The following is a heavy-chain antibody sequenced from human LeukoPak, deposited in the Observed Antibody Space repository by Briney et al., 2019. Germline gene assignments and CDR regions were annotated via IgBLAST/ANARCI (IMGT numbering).Heavy chain of an antibody. V-gene: IGHV3-7*04. D-gene: IGHD4-11*01. CDR2: IKPYGSEN. CDR1: GFTFSRYW. Sequence: GGSLRLSCAASGFTFSRYWMSWVGQAPGKGLEWVANIKPYGSENSYIPSVQGRFTISTDNANNSLFLQMHSLRADDTALYYCARDDYSASDHWGQGTLVTVSS. J-gene: IGHJ4*02. CDR3: ARDDYSASDH.